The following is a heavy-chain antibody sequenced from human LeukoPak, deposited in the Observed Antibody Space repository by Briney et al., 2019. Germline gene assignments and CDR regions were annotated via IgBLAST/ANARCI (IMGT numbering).Heavy chain of an antibody. J-gene: IGHJ4*02. Sequence: GESLKISCKGSGYSFTSYWIGWVRQMPGKGLEWMGIIYPGDSDTRYSPSFQGQVTISADKSISTAYLQWSSLKASDTAMYYCARRDYYDSSGYVYYFDYWGQGTLVTVSS. CDR2: IYPGDSDT. D-gene: IGHD3-22*01. CDR1: GYSFTSYW. V-gene: IGHV5-51*01. CDR3: ARRDYYDSSGYVYYFDY.